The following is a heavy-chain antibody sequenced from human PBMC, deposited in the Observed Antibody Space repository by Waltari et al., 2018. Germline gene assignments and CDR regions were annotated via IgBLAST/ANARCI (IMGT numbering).Heavy chain of an antibody. CDR2: INSDGSST. CDR3: ARVRAYCGGDCYLRAANDAFDI. CDR1: GFTFSSYW. V-gene: IGHV3-74*01. J-gene: IGHJ3*02. D-gene: IGHD2-21*01. Sequence: EVQLVESGGGLVQPGASLRLSCAASGFTFSSYWMHWVRQAPGQGLVWVARINSDGSSTSYADSVKGRFTISRDNAKNTLYLQMNSLRAEDTAVYYCARVRAYCGGDCYLRAANDAFDIWGQGTMVTVSS.